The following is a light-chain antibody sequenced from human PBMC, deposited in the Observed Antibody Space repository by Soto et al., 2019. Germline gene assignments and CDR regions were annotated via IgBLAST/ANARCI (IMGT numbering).Light chain of an antibody. CDR3: QQYNNWPQT. CDR2: GAS. Sequence: EIVMTQSPASLSVSPGERATLSCRASQSVSSNLAWYQQKPGQAPRLLIYGASTRAIGIPARFSGSGSGTEFTLTISSLQSEDFAVYYCQQYNNWPQTFGQGTKVEIK. V-gene: IGKV3-15*01. CDR1: QSVSSN. J-gene: IGKJ1*01.